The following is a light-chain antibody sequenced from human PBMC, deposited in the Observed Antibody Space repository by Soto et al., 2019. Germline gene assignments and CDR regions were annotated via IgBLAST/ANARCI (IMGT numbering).Light chain of an antibody. CDR2: GAS. J-gene: IGKJ1*01. V-gene: IGKV3-20*01. CDR3: QQYGNSPLT. Sequence: EIVLTQSPGTLSLSPGERATLSCRASQSVSSSYLAWYQQNPGQAPRLLIYGASSRATGIPDRFSGSGSGTDFTLTINRLEPEDFAVYYCQQYGNSPLTFGQGTTVEIK. CDR1: QSVSSSY.